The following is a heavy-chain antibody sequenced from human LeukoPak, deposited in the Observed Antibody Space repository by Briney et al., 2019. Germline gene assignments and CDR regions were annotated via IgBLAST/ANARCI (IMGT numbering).Heavy chain of an antibody. J-gene: IGHJ6*03. CDR1: GFSFNRRG. CDR3: ARIDGPTVFTYYMDL. Sequence: GESLRLSCATSGFSFNRRGLNWVRRPPGKGLEWVSYISPGSETIFYAESVQGRFAVSRDDAKGSLYLQMHTLRVEDTAVYYCARIDGPTVFTYYMDLWGKGTTVTVAS. V-gene: IGHV3-48*04. CDR2: ISPGSETI. D-gene: IGHD3-16*01.